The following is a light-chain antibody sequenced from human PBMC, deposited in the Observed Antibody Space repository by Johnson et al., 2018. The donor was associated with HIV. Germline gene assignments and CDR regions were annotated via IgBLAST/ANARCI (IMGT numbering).Light chain of an antibody. CDR1: SSNIGNNY. V-gene: IGLV1-51*02. CDR2: KND. Sequence: QSVLTQPPSVSAAPGQKVTISCSGSSSNIGNNYVSWYQQVPGAAPKLLIYKNDKRPSGIPDRFSGSQSGTSATLGITGLKTGDEADYYCGTWDSSLSVYVFGTGTKVTVL. J-gene: IGLJ1*01. CDR3: GTWDSSLSVYV.